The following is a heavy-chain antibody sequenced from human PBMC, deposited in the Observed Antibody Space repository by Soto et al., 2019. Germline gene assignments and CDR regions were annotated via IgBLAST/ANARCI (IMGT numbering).Heavy chain of an antibody. J-gene: IGHJ3*02. CDR3: ARRKSFTEEKSAFDI. V-gene: IGHV4-59*08. Sequence: SETLSLTCTVSGGSISSYYWSWIRQPPGKGLEWIGYIYYSGSTNYNPSLKSRVTISVDTSKNQFSLKLSSVTAADTAVYYCARRKSFTEEKSAFDIWGQGTMVTVSS. CDR2: IYYSGST. CDR1: GGSISSYY.